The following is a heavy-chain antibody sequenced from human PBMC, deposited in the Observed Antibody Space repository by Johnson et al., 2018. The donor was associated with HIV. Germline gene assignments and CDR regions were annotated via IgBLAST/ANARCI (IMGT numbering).Heavy chain of an antibody. CDR2: IHWNGGST. V-gene: IGHV3-20*04. CDR3: ARDLGSGYNDAFDI. CDR1: GFTFSIYA. D-gene: IGHD3-22*01. Sequence: EVQLVESGGGVVRPGGSLRLSCAASGFTFSIYAMHWVRQAPGKGLEWVSGIHWNGGSTGYADSVKGRFTISRDNAKNSLYLQMNSLRAEDTALYYCARDLGSGYNDAFDIWGQGTMVTISS. J-gene: IGHJ3*02.